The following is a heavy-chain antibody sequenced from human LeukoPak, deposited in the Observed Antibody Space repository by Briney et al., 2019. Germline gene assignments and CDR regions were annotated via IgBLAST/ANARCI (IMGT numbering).Heavy chain of an antibody. Sequence: GGSLRLSCAASGFTFSSYAMSWVRQAPGKGLEWVSAISGSGGSGVSTYYADSVKGLFTISRDNSKNTLYLQMNSLRAEDTAVYYCAKSGAVRFDPWGQGTLVTVSS. V-gene: IGHV3-23*01. CDR1: GFTFSSYA. D-gene: IGHD3-10*01. CDR2: ISGSGGSGVST. J-gene: IGHJ5*02. CDR3: AKSGAVRFDP.